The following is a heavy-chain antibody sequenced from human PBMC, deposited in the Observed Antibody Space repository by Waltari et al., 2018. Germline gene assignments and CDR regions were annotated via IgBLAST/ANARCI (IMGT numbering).Heavy chain of an antibody. J-gene: IGHJ3*02. CDR2: IKQDGSEK. V-gene: IGHV3-7*01. D-gene: IGHD3-3*01. CDR1: GFPFSNSW. CDR3: ARSIFGVASYAFDI. Sequence: EVQLVESGGDLVHPGGSLRLSCAGAGFPFSNSWMNWVRQAPGKGLDWVASIKQDGSEKYYVDSVKGRFTISRDNAKNSLSLQMNSLRAEDTAVYYCARSIFGVASYAFDIWGQGTMVTVSS.